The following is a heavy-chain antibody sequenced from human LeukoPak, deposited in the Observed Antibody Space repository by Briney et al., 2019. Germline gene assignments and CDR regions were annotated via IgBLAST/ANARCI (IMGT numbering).Heavy chain of an antibody. J-gene: IGHJ4*02. CDR2: ISPSSGGT. Sequence: GASVKVSCKSSGYTFTSYYIHWVRQAPGQGLEWMGIISPSSGGTGYAQNFQGRVTMTRDTSKSTVYMELSSLRSEDTAVYFCARGGPQWLVLRKRFCFDSWGQGTLVTVSS. CDR1: GYTFTSYY. CDR3: ARGGPQWLVLRKRFCFDS. V-gene: IGHV1-46*01. D-gene: IGHD6-19*01.